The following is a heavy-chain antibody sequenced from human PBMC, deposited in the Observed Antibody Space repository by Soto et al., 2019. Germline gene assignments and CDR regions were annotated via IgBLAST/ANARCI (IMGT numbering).Heavy chain of an antibody. CDR3: AASYGSGYRAFDY. V-gene: IGHV1-69*02. CDR1: GDTFSFYT. J-gene: IGHJ4*02. CDR2: INPIVSIS. Sequence: QVQLVQSGTEVKKPGSSVKVSCKASGDTFSFYTINWVRQAPGLGLEWVGRINPIVSISKYAKKFQGRVSMTADKSTSTAYMELRSLRSDDTAMYFCAASYGSGYRAFDYWGQGALVTVSS. D-gene: IGHD3-10*01.